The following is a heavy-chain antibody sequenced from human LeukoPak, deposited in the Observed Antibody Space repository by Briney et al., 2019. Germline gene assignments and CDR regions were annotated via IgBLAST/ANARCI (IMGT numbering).Heavy chain of an antibody. CDR2: INPSGGST. CDR3: ARRGYCSSTSCFKTFDY. V-gene: IGHV1-46*01. J-gene: IGHJ4*02. CDR1: GYTFTSYY. Sequence: GASVKVSCKASGYTFTSYYMHWVRQAPGQGLEWMGIINPSGGSTSYAQKFQGRVTMTRDTSTSTVYMELSSLRSEDTAVYYCARRGYCSSTSCFKTFDYWGRGTLVTVSS. D-gene: IGHD2-2*01.